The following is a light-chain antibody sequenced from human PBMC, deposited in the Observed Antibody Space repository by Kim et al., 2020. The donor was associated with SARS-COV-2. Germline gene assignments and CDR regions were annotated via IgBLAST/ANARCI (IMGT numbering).Light chain of an antibody. Sequence: ASVGDRVTITCRASQSISSYLNWYQQKPGKAPKRLIYAASSLQSGVPSRFSGSGSGTDFTLTISSLQPEDFATYYCQQSYSTSNTFGQGTKLEIK. J-gene: IGKJ2*01. CDR1: QSISSY. CDR2: AAS. V-gene: IGKV1-39*01. CDR3: QQSYSTSNT.